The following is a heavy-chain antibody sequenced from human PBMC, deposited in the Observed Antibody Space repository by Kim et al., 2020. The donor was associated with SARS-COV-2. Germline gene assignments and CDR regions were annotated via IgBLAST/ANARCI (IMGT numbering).Heavy chain of an antibody. V-gene: IGHV3-30*02. CDR3: AKAPIVDVPTGKTWFDP. J-gene: IGHJ5*02. D-gene: IGHD2-2*01. Sequence: GKGRCTISRDNSKSTLYLQMNSLRPEDTAVYYCAKAPIVDVPTGKTWFDPWGQGTLVIVSS.